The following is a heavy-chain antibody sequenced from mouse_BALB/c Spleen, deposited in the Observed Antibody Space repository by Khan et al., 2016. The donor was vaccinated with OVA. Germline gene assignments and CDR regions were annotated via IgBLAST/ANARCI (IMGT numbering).Heavy chain of an antibody. CDR1: GFSLTSYG. CDR3: ARRQYGNSAWFAN. D-gene: IGHD2-1*01. V-gene: IGHV2-9*02. CDR2: IWAGGST. J-gene: IGHJ3*01. Sequence: QVQLKESGPGLVAPSQSLSITCTVAGFSLTSYGVHWVRQPPGKGLEWLGVIWAGGSTNYNSALMSRLIISKDNSKSQVFFKMNSLQTDDTAMYYCARRQYGNSAWFANWGQGTLVTVSA.